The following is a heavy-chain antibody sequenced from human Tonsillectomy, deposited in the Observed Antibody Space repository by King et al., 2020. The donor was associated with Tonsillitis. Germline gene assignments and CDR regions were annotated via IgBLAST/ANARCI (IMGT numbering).Heavy chain of an antibody. CDR2: ISMGTPWT. CDR1: GFAFSEYF. J-gene: IGHJ4*02. V-gene: IGHV3-11*05. CDR3: AREGIGGIDY. Sequence: QLVQSGGGFVTPGGSLRLSCAASGFAFSEYFMSGIRQVPGGGLEWPSDISMGTPWTDSQDSVTSRFTISRDDAKNSLYLQMNSLRADDTAVYFCAREGIGGIDYWGQGTRVTVSS. D-gene: IGHD3-16*01.